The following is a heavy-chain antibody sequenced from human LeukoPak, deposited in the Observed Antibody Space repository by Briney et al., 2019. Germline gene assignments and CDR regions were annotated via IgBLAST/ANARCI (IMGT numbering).Heavy chain of an antibody. CDR2: INHRGST. CDR3: ARGRVSLDP. V-gene: IGHV4-34*01. Sequence: PSETLSLTCAVYGGSFSGYYWSWIRQPPGKGLEWIGEINHRGSTNYNPSLKCRVTISLDTSKNQFSLKLSSVTAADTAVYYCARGRVSLDPWGQGTLVTVSS. J-gene: IGHJ5*02. CDR1: GGSFSGYY.